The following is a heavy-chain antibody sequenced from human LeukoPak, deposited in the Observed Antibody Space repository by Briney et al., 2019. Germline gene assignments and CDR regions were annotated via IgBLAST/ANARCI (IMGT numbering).Heavy chain of an antibody. CDR3: ARRVYYDSRFDY. J-gene: IGHJ4*02. CDR1: GGSISSGGYY. D-gene: IGHD3-22*01. Sequence: SETLSLTCTVSGGSISSGGYYWSWIRQHPGKGLEWIGYIYYSGSTYYNPSLKSRVTISVDTSKNQFSLKLSSVTAADTAVYYCARRVYYDSRFDYWGQGTLVTVSS. V-gene: IGHV4-31*03. CDR2: IYYSGST.